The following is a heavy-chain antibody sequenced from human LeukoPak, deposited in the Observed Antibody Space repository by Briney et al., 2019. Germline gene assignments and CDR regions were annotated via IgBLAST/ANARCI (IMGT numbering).Heavy chain of an antibody. CDR1: GYSISSGYY. D-gene: IGHD2-2*01. V-gene: IGHV4-38-2*02. CDR2: IYHSGST. CDR3: ARHERCSSINCIYNWFDP. Sequence: SETLSLTCTVSGYSISSGYYWGWIRPPPGKGLEWIGSIYHSGSTYCNPSLKSRVTISVDTSKNQFSLKLSSVTAADTAVYYCARHERCSSINCIYNWFDPWGQGTLVIVSS. J-gene: IGHJ5*02.